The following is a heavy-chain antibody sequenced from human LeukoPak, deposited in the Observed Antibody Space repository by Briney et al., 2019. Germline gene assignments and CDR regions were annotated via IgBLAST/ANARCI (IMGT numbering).Heavy chain of an antibody. V-gene: IGHV3-53*01. J-gene: IGHJ4*02. Sequence: GGSLRLSCAASGFTVSSNYMGWVRQAPGKGLEWVSYINSGGGTNLADSVKGRFTISRDNSKNTLYLQMNSLGVEDTAVYYCARVSSDSNGWYHFDYWGQGTLVTVSS. CDR1: GFTVSSNY. CDR3: ARVSSDSNGWYHFDY. CDR2: INSGGGT. D-gene: IGHD6-19*01.